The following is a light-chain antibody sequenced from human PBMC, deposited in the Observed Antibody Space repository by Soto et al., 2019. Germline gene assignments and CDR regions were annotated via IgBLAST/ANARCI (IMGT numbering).Light chain of an antibody. V-gene: IGKV3-20*01. CDR2: GAS. J-gene: IGKJ5*01. CDR1: QRVSSSH. Sequence: EIVLTQSPGTLSLSPGERATLSCRASQRVSSSHLAWYQQRSGQAPRLLISGASSRATGIPDRFTGSESGTDFPRTISTLEPEVVALYYCQHYCSSPGTFVQGTRLDI. CDR3: QHYCSSPGT.